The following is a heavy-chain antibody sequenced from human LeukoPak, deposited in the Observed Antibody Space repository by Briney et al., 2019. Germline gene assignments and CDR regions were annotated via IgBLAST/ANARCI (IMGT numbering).Heavy chain of an antibody. CDR1: GYTFTDYY. V-gene: IGHV1-2*02. CDR3: ARALLHESFDY. J-gene: IGHJ4*02. Sequence: ASVKVSCKASGYTFTDYYIHWVRQAPGQGLEWMGWINPNSGGTDYVQRFQGRVTMTRDTSITTAYMEVSRLRSDDTALYYCARALLHESFDYWGQGTLVTVSS. CDR2: INPNSGGT.